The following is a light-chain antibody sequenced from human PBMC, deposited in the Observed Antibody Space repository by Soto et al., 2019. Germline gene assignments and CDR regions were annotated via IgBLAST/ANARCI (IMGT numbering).Light chain of an antibody. Sequence: QPASVSGSPGQSITISCTGTSSDVGKYNLVSWYQQHPGKAPKLMIFEGSERPSGVSYRFSGSKSGNTASLTISGLQAEDEADYYCCSFAGSSTYVFGTGTKVTVL. CDR1: SSDVGKYNL. CDR2: EGS. J-gene: IGLJ1*01. V-gene: IGLV2-23*01. CDR3: CSFAGSSTYV.